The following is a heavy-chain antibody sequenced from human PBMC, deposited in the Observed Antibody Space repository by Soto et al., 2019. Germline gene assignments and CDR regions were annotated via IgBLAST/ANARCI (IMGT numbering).Heavy chain of an antibody. CDR3: ARDKITGLFDY. CDR1: GGSFSGYY. V-gene: IGHV4-34*01. CDR2: INHSGST. J-gene: IGHJ4*02. D-gene: IGHD2-8*02. Sequence: QVQLQQWGAGLLKPSETLSLTCAVYGGSFSGYYWTWIRQPPGTGLEWIGEINHSGSTNYNPYLKSPVTTSVDTSKNKFSLKLTSVTAADTAVYYCARDKITGLFDYWGQGTLVTVSS.